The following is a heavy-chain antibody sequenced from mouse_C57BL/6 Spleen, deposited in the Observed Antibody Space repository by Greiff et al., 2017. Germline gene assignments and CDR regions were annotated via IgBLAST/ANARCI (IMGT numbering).Heavy chain of an antibody. D-gene: IGHD4-1*01. CDR1: GYTFTEYT. Sequence: VQLQQSGAELVKPGASVKLSCKASGYTFTEYTIHWVQQRPGQGLEWIGWFYPGSGSIKYNEKFKDKATLTADKSSSTVYMELSRLTSEDSAVYYCARHEGPLRLGYWYFDVWGTGTTVTVSS. J-gene: IGHJ1*03. CDR3: ARHEGPLRLGYWYFDV. CDR2: FYPGSGSI. V-gene: IGHV1-62-2*01.